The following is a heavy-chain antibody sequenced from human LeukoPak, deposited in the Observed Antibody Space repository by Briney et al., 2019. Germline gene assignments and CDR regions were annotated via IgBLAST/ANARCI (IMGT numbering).Heavy chain of an antibody. Sequence: GGSLRLSCAASGFTFSSHAMHWVRQAPGKGLEWVSGISGSGASTYYADSVKGRFTISRDDSRNSLYLQMNSLRGEGTAVYYCAKDVGKWESLHYFDYWGQGTLVTVSS. V-gene: IGHV3-23*01. CDR1: GFTFSSHA. J-gene: IGHJ4*02. CDR2: ISGSGAST. CDR3: AKDVGKWESLHYFDY. D-gene: IGHD1-26*01.